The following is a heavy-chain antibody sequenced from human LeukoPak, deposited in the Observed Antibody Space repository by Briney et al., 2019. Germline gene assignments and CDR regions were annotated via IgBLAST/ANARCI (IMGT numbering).Heavy chain of an antibody. CDR2: ISAYNGNT. Sequence: RASVKVSCKASGYTFTSYGISWVRQAPGQGLEWMGWISAYNGNTNYAQKLQGRVTMTTDTSTSTAYMELRSLRSDDTAVYYCARRVAVAGTIYYYYYMDVWGKGTTVTISS. CDR3: ARRVAVAGTIYYYYYMDV. D-gene: IGHD6-19*01. CDR1: GYTFTSYG. J-gene: IGHJ6*03. V-gene: IGHV1-18*01.